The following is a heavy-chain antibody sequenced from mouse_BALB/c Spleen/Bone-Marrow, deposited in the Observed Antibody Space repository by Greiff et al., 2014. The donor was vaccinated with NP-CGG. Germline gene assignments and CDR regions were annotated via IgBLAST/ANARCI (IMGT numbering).Heavy chain of an antibody. CDR2: INSGGRYA. J-gene: IGHJ2*01. Sequence: EVKLVESGRDLVKPGGSLKLSCAASGFTFSNYDMSWVRQTPDKRLEWVATINSGGRYAFYPDSVKGRFTISRDNAKNTLYLQMSSLKSEDTAMYYCARRSDYDYFDYWGQGTTLTVSS. D-gene: IGHD2-4*01. V-gene: IGHV5-6*02. CDR1: GFTFSNYD. CDR3: ARRSDYDYFDY.